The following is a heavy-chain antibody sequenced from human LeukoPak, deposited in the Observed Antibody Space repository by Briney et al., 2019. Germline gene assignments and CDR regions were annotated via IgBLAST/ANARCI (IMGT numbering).Heavy chain of an antibody. CDR2: IRYDGSNK. Sequence: PGGSLRLSCAASGFTFSSYGMHWVRQAPGKGLEWVAFIRYDGSNKYYADSVKGRLTISRGNSKNTLYLQMNSLRAEDTAVYYCAKDPAMVKYYFDYWGQGTLVTVSA. CDR1: GFTFSSYG. J-gene: IGHJ4*02. CDR3: AKDPAMVKYYFDY. D-gene: IGHD5-18*01. V-gene: IGHV3-30*02.